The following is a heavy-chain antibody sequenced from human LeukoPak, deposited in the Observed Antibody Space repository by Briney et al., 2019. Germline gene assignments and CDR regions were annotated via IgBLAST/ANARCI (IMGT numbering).Heavy chain of an antibody. D-gene: IGHD3-10*01. Sequence: PSQTLSLTCTVSGGSISSYYWSWIRQPPGKGLEWIGYIYYSGSTNYNPSLKSRVTISVDTSKNQFSLKLSSVIAADTAVYYCARDPRTYGSGRYRDYWGQGTLVTVSS. CDR1: GGSISSYY. J-gene: IGHJ4*02. CDR3: ARDPRTYGSGRYRDY. CDR2: IYYSGST. V-gene: IGHV4-59*12.